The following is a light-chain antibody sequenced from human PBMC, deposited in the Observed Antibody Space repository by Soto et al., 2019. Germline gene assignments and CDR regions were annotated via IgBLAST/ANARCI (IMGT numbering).Light chain of an antibody. CDR1: QSVSSY. Sequence: EIVLTQSPATLSLSPGERATLSCRARQSVSSYLAWYQQKPGQAPRLLIYDASNRATGIPARFSGGGSGTDFTLTISSLEPEDFAVYYCQQRGSWPLTFGGGTKVEIK. CDR2: DAS. CDR3: QQRGSWPLT. J-gene: IGKJ4*01. V-gene: IGKV3-11*01.